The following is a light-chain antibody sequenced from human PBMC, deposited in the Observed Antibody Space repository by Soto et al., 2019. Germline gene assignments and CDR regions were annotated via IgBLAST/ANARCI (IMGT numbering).Light chain of an antibody. V-gene: IGLV2-8*01. CDR1: SSDVGGYNY. Sequence: QSALTQPPSASGSPGQSVTISCTGTSSDVGGYNYVSGYQQHPGKAPKLIIYEVNKRPSRVPDRFSGSKSGNTASLTVSGLQAEDEADYYCSSYAGSNRFEVGGGTKLTVL. CDR2: EVN. J-gene: IGLJ2*01. CDR3: SSYAGSNRFE.